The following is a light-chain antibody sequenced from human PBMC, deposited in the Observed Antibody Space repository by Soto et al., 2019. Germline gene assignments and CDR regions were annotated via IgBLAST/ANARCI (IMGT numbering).Light chain of an antibody. CDR3: QQFNNYPRT. V-gene: IGKV1-9*01. Sequence: DIQVTQSPSFLSASVGDRVTITCRTSQGISNYLAWYQQKPGRAPKLLIYTASTLHSGVPSRFSGSGSGTEFTLTISSLQPEDFATYYCQQFNNYPRTFGQGTKLEIK. J-gene: IGKJ2*01. CDR2: TAS. CDR1: QGISNY.